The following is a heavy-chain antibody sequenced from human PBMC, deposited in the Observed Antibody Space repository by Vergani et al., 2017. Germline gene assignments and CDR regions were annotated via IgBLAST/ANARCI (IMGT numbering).Heavy chain of an antibody. CDR1: GLTFTNFA. D-gene: IGHD3-22*01. CDR3: AKDNVPGYYDSSGYCDY. J-gene: IGHJ4*02. Sequence: EVQLLESGGNLVQPGGSLRLSCAASGLTFTNFAMTWVRQAPGEGLEGVSGISGSGGFTYYADSVKGRFTISRDNSKNTMFLQMNNLRAEDTAVYYCAKDNVPGYYDSSGYCDYWGQGTLVTVSS. CDR2: ISGSGGFT. V-gene: IGHV3-23*01.